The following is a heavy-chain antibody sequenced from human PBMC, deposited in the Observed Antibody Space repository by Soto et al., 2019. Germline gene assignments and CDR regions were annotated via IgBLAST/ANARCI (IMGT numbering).Heavy chain of an antibody. Sequence: QVQLVQSGAEVKKPGSSVKVSCKASGGTFSSYAISWVRQAPGQGLEWMGGIIPIFGKANYAQKLQGRVTITADESTSTAYMELRSLRSEDTAVYYCARWASGSYSDYWGQGTLVTVSS. V-gene: IGHV1-69*12. D-gene: IGHD1-26*01. CDR3: ARWASGSYSDY. CDR2: IIPIFGKA. CDR1: GGTFSSYA. J-gene: IGHJ4*02.